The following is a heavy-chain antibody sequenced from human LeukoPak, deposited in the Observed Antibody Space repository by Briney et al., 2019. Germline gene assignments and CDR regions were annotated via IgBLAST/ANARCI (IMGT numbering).Heavy chain of an antibody. J-gene: IGHJ3*02. D-gene: IGHD3-9*01. Sequence: SETLSLTCTVSGGSISSYYWSWIRQPPGKGLEWIGYIYYSGSTNYNPSLKSRVTISVDTSMNQFSLKLSSVTAADTAVYYCARDYDILTGLHAFDIWGQGTMVTVSS. CDR2: IYYSGST. CDR1: GGSISSYY. CDR3: ARDYDILTGLHAFDI. V-gene: IGHV4-59*01.